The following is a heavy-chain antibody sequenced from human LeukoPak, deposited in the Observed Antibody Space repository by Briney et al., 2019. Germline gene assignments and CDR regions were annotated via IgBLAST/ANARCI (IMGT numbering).Heavy chain of an antibody. J-gene: IGHJ4*02. V-gene: IGHV3-21*01. CDR2: ICSSSSYI. Sequence: GAYLRLSCAASGFTYSSDRINSVRQGPGQGLGWVSSICSSSSYIYYAAAVKGQFTISRDNAKNSLYLQMNSLRAEDTAVYYCAREGGYSYGWYFDYWGQGTLVTVSS. CDR1: GFTYSSDR. D-gene: IGHD5-18*01. CDR3: AREGGYSYGWYFDY.